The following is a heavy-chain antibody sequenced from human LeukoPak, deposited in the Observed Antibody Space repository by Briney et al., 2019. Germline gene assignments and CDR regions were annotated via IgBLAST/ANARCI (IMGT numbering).Heavy chain of an antibody. D-gene: IGHD1-26*01. V-gene: IGHV3-30*18. CDR2: ISYDGSNK. CDR3: AKDLAYLRGLTYSGSYPTFDY. Sequence: GGSLRLSCAASGFTFSSYGTHWVRQAPGKGLEWVAVISYDGSNKYYADSVKGRFTISRDNSKNTLYLQMNSLRAEDTAAYYCAKDLAYLRGLTYSGSYPTFDYWGQGTLVTVSS. J-gene: IGHJ4*02. CDR1: GFTFSSYG.